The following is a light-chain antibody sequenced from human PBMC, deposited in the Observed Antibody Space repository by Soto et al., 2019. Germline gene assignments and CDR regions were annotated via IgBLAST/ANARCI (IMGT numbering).Light chain of an antibody. V-gene: IGKV3-20*01. CDR1: QRVRSNY. Sequence: ETVLTQSPGTLSLSPGERATLSCRASQRVRSNYLAWYQQKPGQAPRLLMYGASTRATGIPDRFSGSGSGTDFTLTISRLEPEDFAVYYCQQFGRSPPSWTFGQRTKVEIK. CDR3: QQFGRSPPSWT. J-gene: IGKJ1*01. CDR2: GAS.